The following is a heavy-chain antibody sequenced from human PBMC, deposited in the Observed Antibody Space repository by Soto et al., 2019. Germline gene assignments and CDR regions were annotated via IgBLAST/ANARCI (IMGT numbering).Heavy chain of an antibody. V-gene: IGHV1-18*01. Sequence: GVPVKVSCKASGYTFTSYGISWVRQAPGQGLEWMGWISAYNGNTNYAQKLQGRVTMTTDTSTSTAYMELRSLRSDDTAVYYCAGRRQWLEVLAFWGKGTMVPVS. D-gene: IGHD6-19*01. CDR3: AGRRQWLEVLAF. CDR2: ISAYNGNT. J-gene: IGHJ3*01. CDR1: GYTFTSYG.